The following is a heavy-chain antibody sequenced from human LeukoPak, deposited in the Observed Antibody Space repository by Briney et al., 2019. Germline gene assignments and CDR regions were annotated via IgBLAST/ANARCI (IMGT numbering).Heavy chain of an antibody. Sequence: PSQTLSLTCTVSGGSISSGDYYWSWIRQPPGKGLEWIGYIYYSGSTYYNPSLKSRVTISVDTSKNQFSLKLSSVTAADTAVYYCAREYYDILTGNHGFDYWGQGTLVTVSS. CDR3: AREYYDILTGNHGFDY. J-gene: IGHJ4*02. D-gene: IGHD3-9*01. CDR1: GGSISSGDYY. V-gene: IGHV4-30-4*01. CDR2: IYYSGST.